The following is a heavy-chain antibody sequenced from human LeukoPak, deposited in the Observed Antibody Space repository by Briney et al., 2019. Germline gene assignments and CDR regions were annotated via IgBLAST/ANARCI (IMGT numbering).Heavy chain of an antibody. J-gene: IGHJ4*02. CDR3: ARGNYYYDSSGYYAGEFDY. CDR1: GYTFTSYY. Sequence: ASVKVSCKVSGYTFTSYYMHWVRQAPGQGLEWMGIINPSGGSTSYAQKFQGRVTMTRDTSTSTVYMELSSLRSEDTAVYYCARGNYYYDSSGYYAGEFDYWGQGTLVTVSS. V-gene: IGHV1-46*01. CDR2: INPSGGST. D-gene: IGHD3-22*01.